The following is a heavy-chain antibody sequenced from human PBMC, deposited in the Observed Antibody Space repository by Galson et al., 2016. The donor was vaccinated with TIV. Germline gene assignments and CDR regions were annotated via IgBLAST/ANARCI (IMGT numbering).Heavy chain of an antibody. V-gene: IGHV4-34*01. J-gene: IGHJ4*02. D-gene: IGHD3-16*01. CDR3: ARGQVSLAGYYFDH. Sequence: ETLSLTCDVSGGSFSSYYWSWIRQPPGKGLEWIGEITDTGSTNYNPSLKSRVTMSVDTSKNHFSLNLPSVSAADTAVYFCARGQVSLAGYYFDHWGQGTLVTVSS. CDR1: GGSFSSYY. CDR2: ITDTGST.